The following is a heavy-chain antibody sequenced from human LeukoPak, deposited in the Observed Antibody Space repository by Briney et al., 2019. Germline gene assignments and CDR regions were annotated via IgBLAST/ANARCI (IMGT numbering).Heavy chain of an antibody. Sequence: ASVKVSCKASGGAFSSYAISWVRQAPGQGLEWMGRIIPIFGTANYAQKFQGRVTITTAESTSTAYMELSSLRSEDTAVYYCARDSYYDSSGLSDYWGQGTLVTVSS. V-gene: IGHV1-69*05. CDR2: IIPIFGTA. CDR1: GGAFSSYA. D-gene: IGHD3-22*01. CDR3: ARDSYYDSSGLSDY. J-gene: IGHJ4*02.